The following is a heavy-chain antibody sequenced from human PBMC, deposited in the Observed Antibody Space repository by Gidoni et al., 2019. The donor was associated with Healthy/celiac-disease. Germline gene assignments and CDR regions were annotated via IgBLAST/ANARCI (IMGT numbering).Heavy chain of an antibody. CDR3: ARGLGFAP. J-gene: IGHJ5*02. CDR2: LTHREST. Sequence: QVQLQQWGAGRLKPAENLSLTCAVYGGSFSGYYWSWIRQPPGKGLEWMGELTHRESTNYNPSLKIRVTISVDTSKNQFSLKLSSVTAAATAVYYCARGLGFAPWGQGTLVTVSS. V-gene: IGHV4-34*01. CDR1: GGSFSGYY.